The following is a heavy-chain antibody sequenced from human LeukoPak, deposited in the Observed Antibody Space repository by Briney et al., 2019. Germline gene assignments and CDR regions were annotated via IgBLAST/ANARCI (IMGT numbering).Heavy chain of an antibody. Sequence: GGSLTLSCVASGFTLSNYAMSWVRQAPGKGLELVSGIYGSDDKTVYGDAVKGRFTISRDNSKNTLYLQMNSLRADDTAVYYCAKTQGYYDAWGQGALVTVSS. J-gene: IGHJ5*02. CDR2: IYGSDDKT. CDR1: GFTLSNYA. CDR3: AKTQGYYDA. V-gene: IGHV3-23*01. D-gene: IGHD2-15*01.